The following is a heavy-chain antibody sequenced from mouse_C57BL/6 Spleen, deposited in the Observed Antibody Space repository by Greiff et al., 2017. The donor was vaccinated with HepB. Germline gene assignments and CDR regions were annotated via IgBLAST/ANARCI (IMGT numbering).Heavy chain of an antibody. CDR3: ARGYYGYDYFDY. J-gene: IGHJ2*01. D-gene: IGHD2-2*01. V-gene: IGHV1-81*01. Sequence: VQLVESGAELARPGASVKLSCKASGYTFTSYGISWVKQRTGQGLEWIGEIYPRSGNTYYNEKFKGKATLTADKSSSTAYMELRSLTSEDSAVYFCARGYYGYDYFDYWGQGTTLTVSS. CDR2: IYPRSGNT. CDR1: GYTFTSYG.